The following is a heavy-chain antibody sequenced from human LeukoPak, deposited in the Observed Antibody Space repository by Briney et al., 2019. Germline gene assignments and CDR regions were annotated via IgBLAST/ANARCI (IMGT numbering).Heavy chain of an antibody. CDR2: IIPIFGTA. Sequence: SVKVSCKASGGTFSSYAISWVRQAPGQGLEWMGGIIPIFGTANYAQKFQGRVTITADESTSTAYMELSSLRSEDTAVYYCARTGSYAPGPFDYWGRGTLVTVSS. CDR1: GGTFSSYA. CDR3: ARTGSYAPGPFDY. J-gene: IGHJ4*02. D-gene: IGHD2-2*01. V-gene: IGHV1-69*13.